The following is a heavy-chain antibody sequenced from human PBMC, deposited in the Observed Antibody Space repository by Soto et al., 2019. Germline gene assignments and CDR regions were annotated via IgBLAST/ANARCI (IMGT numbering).Heavy chain of an antibody. D-gene: IGHD3-16*01. V-gene: IGHV4-30-4*01. Sequence: SETLSLTCTVSGGSISSGDYYWSWIRQPPGKGLEWIGYIYYSGSTYYNPSLKSRVTISVDTSKNQFSLKLSSVTAADTAVYYCDRGGSIRGMDVWGQGTTVTVYS. CDR2: IYYSGST. CDR1: GGSISSGDYY. J-gene: IGHJ6*02. CDR3: DRGGSIRGMDV.